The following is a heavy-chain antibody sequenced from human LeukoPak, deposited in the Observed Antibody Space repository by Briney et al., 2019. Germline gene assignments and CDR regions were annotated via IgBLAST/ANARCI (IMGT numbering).Heavy chain of an antibody. J-gene: IGHJ4*02. V-gene: IGHV3-23*01. CDR2: ISGSGGST. Sequence: GGSLRLSCAASVFTFSSYAMSWVRQAPGKGLEWVSAISGSGGSTYYADSVKGRFTISRDNSKNTLYLLMNSLRAEDTAVYYCAKDMTCSSTSCYWFRPFDYWGQGTLVTVSS. CDR1: VFTFSSYA. CDR3: AKDMTCSSTSCYWFRPFDY. D-gene: IGHD2-2*01.